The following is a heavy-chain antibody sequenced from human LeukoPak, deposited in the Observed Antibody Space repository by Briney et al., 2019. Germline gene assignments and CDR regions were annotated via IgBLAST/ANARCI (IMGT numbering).Heavy chain of an antibody. J-gene: IGHJ5*02. D-gene: IGHD3-16*01. Sequence: ASVKVSCKASGYNFISYGITWVRQAPGQGREGMGWISTYNGNTNYAQKFQGRVTMTTDTSTSTAYMDLRSLRSDDTALYYCARWVSMTTSFDRWGQGTLVTVSS. CDR2: ISTYNGNT. CDR1: GYNFISYG. V-gene: IGHV1-18*01. CDR3: ARWVSMTTSFDR.